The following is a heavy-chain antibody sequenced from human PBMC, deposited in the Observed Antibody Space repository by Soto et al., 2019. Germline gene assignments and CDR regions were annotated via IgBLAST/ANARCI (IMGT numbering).Heavy chain of an antibody. D-gene: IGHD6-13*01. J-gene: IGHJ5*02. CDR2: IYYSGST. V-gene: IGHV4-59*08. CDR3: ARERYSSSFDWFDP. CDR1: GGSISSYY. Sequence: SETLSLTCAVSGGSISSYYWSWIRQPPGKGLEWIGYIYYSGSTNYNPSLKSRVTISVDTSKNQFSLKLSSVTAADTAVYYCARERYSSSFDWFDPWGQGTLVTVSS.